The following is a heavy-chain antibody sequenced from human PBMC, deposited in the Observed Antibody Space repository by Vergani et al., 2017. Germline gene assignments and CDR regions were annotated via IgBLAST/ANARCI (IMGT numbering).Heavy chain of an antibody. J-gene: IGHJ6*02. CDR3: ARWPSGWWGGYYYYGMDV. CDR1: GYTFTGYD. V-gene: IGHV1-8*02. CDR2: INPNSGGT. D-gene: IGHD6-19*01. Sequence: QVQLVQSGAEVKKPGASVKVSCKASGYTFTGYDMHWVRQAPGQGLEWMGWINPNSGGTGYAQKFQGRVTMTRNTSISTAYMELSSRRSEETAVYYCARWPSGWWGGYYYYGMDVWGQGTTVTVSS.